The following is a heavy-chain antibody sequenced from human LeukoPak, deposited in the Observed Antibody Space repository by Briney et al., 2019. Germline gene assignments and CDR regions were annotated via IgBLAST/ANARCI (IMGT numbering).Heavy chain of an antibody. CDR3: ARANFKGIAVAGTGYYFDY. CDR1: GGSISSGGYS. CDR2: IYHSGST. D-gene: IGHD6-19*01. J-gene: IGHJ4*02. Sequence: SETLSLTCAVSGGSISSGGYSWSWIRQPPGKGLEWIGYIYHSGSTYYNPSLKSRVTISVDRSKNQFSLKLSSVTAADTAVYYCARANFKGIAVAGTGYYFDYWGQGTLVTVSS. V-gene: IGHV4-30-2*01.